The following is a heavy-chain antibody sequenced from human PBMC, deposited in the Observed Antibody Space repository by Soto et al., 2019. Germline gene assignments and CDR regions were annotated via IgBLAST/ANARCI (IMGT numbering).Heavy chain of an antibody. CDR1: GASISSAHW. CDR3: ASHLGATRGPFDF. D-gene: IGHD1-26*01. J-gene: IGHJ4*02. V-gene: IGHV4-4*02. CDR2: SYHSGNT. Sequence: QVQLQESGPGLVKHSGTLSLTCAVSGASISSAHWWNLVRQPPGKGLEWIGESYHSGNTNYNPSLNSRVTISVDKSKNQFSLRLRSVTAADTAVYYCASHLGATRGPFDFWGQGTLVTVSS.